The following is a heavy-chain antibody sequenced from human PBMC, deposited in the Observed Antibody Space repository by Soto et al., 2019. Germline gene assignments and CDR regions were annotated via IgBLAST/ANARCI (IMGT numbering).Heavy chain of an antibody. Sequence: QVQLVESGGGVVQPGRSLRLSCAASGFTFSSYGMHWVRQAPGKGLEWVAVISYDGSNKYYADSVKGRFTISRDNSKNTLYLQMNSLRAEDTAVYYCAKVRSYDFWSGMDVWGKGTTVTVSS. CDR1: GFTFSSYG. CDR2: ISYDGSNK. CDR3: AKVRSYDFWSGMDV. J-gene: IGHJ6*04. D-gene: IGHD3-3*01. V-gene: IGHV3-30*18.